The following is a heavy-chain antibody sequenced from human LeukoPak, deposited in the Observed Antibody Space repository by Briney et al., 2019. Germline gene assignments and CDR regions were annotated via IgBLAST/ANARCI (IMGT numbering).Heavy chain of an antibody. CDR2: ISSSGSTI. CDR3: ASTWLPNYYYYYMDV. Sequence: GGSLGLSCAASGFTFSSYEMNWVRQAPRKGLEWVSYISSSGSTIYYADSVKGRFTISRDNAKNSLYLQMNSLRAEDTAVYYCASTWLPNYYYYYMDVWGKGTTVTVSS. V-gene: IGHV3-48*03. D-gene: IGHD5-18*01. CDR1: GFTFSSYE. J-gene: IGHJ6*03.